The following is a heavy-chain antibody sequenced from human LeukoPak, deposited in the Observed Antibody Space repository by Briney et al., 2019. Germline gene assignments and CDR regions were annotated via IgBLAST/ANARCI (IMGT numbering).Heavy chain of an antibody. V-gene: IGHV3-7*01. D-gene: IGHD2-15*01. CDR2: IKQDGSEK. CDR1: GFTFSSYW. Sequence: PGGSLRLSCAASGFTFSSYWMSWVRQAPGKGLEWVANIKQDGSEKYYVDSVKGRFTISRDNAKNSLYLQMNSLRAEDTAVYYCARGDIVVVVAAAGNWFDPWGQGTLVTVSS. J-gene: IGHJ5*02. CDR3: ARGDIVVVVAAAGNWFDP.